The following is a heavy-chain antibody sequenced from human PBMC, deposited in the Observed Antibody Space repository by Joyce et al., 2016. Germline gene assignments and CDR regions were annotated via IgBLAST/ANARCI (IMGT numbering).Heavy chain of an antibody. J-gene: IGHJ3*02. V-gene: IGHV1-69*04. CDR3: TRGRIEYSKTFNAYDI. D-gene: IGHD2/OR15-2a*01. CDR1: GGNFYDYT. Sequence: VQLVQSGAEVKKPGSSVKVSCKVSGGNFYDYTITWGRQAPGQGLEWMGRSIPIVGVANYARKFRGRVALTAEKSTATAYLELNSLRLDETAMFFCTRGRIEYSKTFNAYDIWGQGTMVTVSS. CDR2: SIPIVGVA.